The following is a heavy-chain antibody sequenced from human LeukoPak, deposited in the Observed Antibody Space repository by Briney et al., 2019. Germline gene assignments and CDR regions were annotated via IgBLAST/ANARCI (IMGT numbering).Heavy chain of an antibody. J-gene: IGHJ4*02. CDR1: GFTFTNYA. V-gene: IGHV3-23*01. D-gene: IGHD5-18*01. Sequence: GGSLRLSCAASGFTFTNYAMSWVRQAPGKGLEWVSTISGGGGSTYYADSVKGRFTISRDNSKNTLYLQMNSLRAEDTALYYCAKGAGCSYGFHFDYWGQGTLVTVSS. CDR2: ISGGGGST. CDR3: AKGAGCSYGFHFDY.